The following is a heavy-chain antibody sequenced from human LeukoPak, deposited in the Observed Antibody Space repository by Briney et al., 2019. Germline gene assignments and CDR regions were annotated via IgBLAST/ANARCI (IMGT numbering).Heavy chain of an antibody. J-gene: IGHJ4*02. CDR2: ISSGSSAI. D-gene: IGHD3-10*01. CDR3: AAQSGSGSNYPDY. Sequence: PGGSLRLSCAASGFTFSSYSMNWVRQAPGKGLEWISYISSGSSAIYYADSVKGRFTISRDNAKKSLQLQTHSVRAEDTAVYYCAAQSGSGSNYPDYWGQGTLVTVSS. CDR1: GFTFSSYS. V-gene: IGHV3-48*01.